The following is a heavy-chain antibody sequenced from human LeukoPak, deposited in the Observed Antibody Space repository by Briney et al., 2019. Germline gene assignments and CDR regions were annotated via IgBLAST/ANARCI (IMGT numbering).Heavy chain of an antibody. J-gene: IGHJ1*01. CDR2: INPSSGGP. D-gene: IGHD2-15*01. CDR3: ARGDSDGTHH. V-gene: IGHV1-2*02. CDR1: GYTFTDYY. Sequence: ASVKVSCKASGYTFTDYYIHWVRQAPGQGLEWMGWINPSSGGPNYAPKFQGRVTLTRDTSISTTYMELNSLRSDDTAVYYCARGDSDGTHHWGQGTLVTVSS.